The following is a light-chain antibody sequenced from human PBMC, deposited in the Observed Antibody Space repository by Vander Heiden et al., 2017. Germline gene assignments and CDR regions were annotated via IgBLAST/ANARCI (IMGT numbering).Light chain of an antibody. Sequence: DVVLTQSPLSLPVTLGQPASIPCRSSQSLVYTDGNTYLTWFQQRPGQSPRRLVYKVSNRDSGVPDRFSGSRSGTDFTLKISGVEAEDVGVYYCMQGTHWPWTFGQGTKVEIK. J-gene: IGKJ1*01. CDR3: MQGTHWPWT. V-gene: IGKV2-30*01. CDR2: KVS. CDR1: QSLVYTDGNTY.